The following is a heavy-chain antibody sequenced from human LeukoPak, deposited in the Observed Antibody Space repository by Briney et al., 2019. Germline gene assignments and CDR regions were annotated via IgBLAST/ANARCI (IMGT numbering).Heavy chain of an antibody. CDR2: ISEGGGST. V-gene: IGHV3-23*01. CDR1: GFTVSSYG. D-gene: IGHD3-10*01. Sequence: GGSLRLACAAAGFTVSSYGMRWVRQAGGKGRGWVSTISEGGGSTYYADWVKGRFTISRDNSKNTLYLQMNSLSAEATAVYYCASLYYISHFDYWGQGPLVTVSS. J-gene: IGHJ4*02. CDR3: ASLYYISHFDY.